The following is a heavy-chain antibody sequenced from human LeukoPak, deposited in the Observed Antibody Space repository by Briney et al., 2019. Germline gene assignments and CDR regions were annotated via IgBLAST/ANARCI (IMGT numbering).Heavy chain of an antibody. CDR2: IIPIFGTA. CDR1: GYTFTSYG. J-gene: IGHJ3*02. CDR3: ARDCVHCSGVGPYDAFDI. Sequence: SVKVPCKASGYTFTSYGISWVRQAPGQGLEWMGGIIPIFGTANYAQKFQGRVTITADESTSTAYMELSSLRSEDTAVYYCARDCVHCSGVGPYDAFDIWGQGTMVTVSS. D-gene: IGHD2-15*01. V-gene: IGHV1-69*13.